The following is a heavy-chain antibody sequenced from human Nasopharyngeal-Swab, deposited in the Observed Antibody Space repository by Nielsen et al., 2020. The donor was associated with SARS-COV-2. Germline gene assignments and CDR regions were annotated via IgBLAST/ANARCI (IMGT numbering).Heavy chain of an antibody. CDR3: AREPSFYSSGWGYYFDY. CDR2: ISYDGSNK. J-gene: IGHJ4*02. CDR1: GFTFSSYA. Sequence: LKISGAASGFTFSSYAMHWVRQAPGKGLEWVAVISYDGSNKYYADSVKGRFTISRDNSKNTLFLQMNSLRAEDTAVYYCAREPSFYSSGWGYYFDYWGQGTLVTVSS. D-gene: IGHD6-19*01. V-gene: IGHV3-30*04.